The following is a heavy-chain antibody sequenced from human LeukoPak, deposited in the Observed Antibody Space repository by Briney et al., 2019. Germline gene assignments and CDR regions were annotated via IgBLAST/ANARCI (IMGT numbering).Heavy chain of an antibody. Sequence: SQTLSLTCTVSGASISSHYWSWIRQPPGKGLEWIGYISYTGSTNYNSSLRSRVTISVDTSKNQFSLRLSSVTAADRAVYYCARGYNYGYRFDLWGRGTLVTVSS. CDR3: ARGYNYGYRFDL. D-gene: IGHD5-18*01. CDR1: GASISSHY. J-gene: IGHJ2*01. V-gene: IGHV4-59*11. CDR2: ISYTGST.